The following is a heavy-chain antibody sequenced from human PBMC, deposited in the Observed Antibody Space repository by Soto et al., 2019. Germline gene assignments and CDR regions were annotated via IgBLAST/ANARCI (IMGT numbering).Heavy chain of an antibody. Sequence: EVQLLESGGGLVQPGGSLRLSCAASGFTFSSYAMSWVRQAPGKGLEWVSAISGSGGSTYYADSVKGRFTISRDNSKNTLYLQMNSLRAEDMAVYYCAKELGYCSSTSCYDFDYWGQGTLVTVSS. D-gene: IGHD2-2*01. CDR2: ISGSGGST. V-gene: IGHV3-23*01. CDR1: GFTFSSYA. CDR3: AKELGYCSSTSCYDFDY. J-gene: IGHJ4*02.